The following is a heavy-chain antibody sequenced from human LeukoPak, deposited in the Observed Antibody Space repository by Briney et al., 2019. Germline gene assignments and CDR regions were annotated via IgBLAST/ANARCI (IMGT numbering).Heavy chain of an antibody. D-gene: IGHD2-15*01. J-gene: IGHJ3*02. CDR2: IYYSGST. CDR1: GGSISSSSYY. V-gene: IGHV4-39*07. Sequence: SETLSLTCTVSGGSISSSSYYWGWIRQPPGKGLEWIGSIYYSGSTYYNPSLKSRVTISVDTSKNQFSLKLSSVTAADTAVYYCADTSPLGYCSGGSCEDIWGQGTMVTVSS. CDR3: ADTSPLGYCSGGSCEDI.